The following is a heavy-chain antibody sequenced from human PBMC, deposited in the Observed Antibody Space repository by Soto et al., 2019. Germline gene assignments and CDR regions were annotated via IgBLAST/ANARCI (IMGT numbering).Heavy chain of an antibody. CDR3: AREYDSSGYFFDY. CDR2: INAGNGNT. V-gene: IGHV1-3*01. D-gene: IGHD3-22*01. J-gene: IGHJ4*02. CDR1: GYTFTSYD. Sequence: GASVKVSCKASGYTFTSYDINWVRQAPGQRPEWMGWINAGNGNTKYSQNFQGRVTITRDTSASTAYMELSSLRSEDTAVYYCAREYDSSGYFFDYWGQGTLVTVSS.